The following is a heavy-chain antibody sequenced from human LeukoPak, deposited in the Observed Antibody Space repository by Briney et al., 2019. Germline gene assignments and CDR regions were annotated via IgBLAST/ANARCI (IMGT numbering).Heavy chain of an antibody. D-gene: IGHD6-6*01. Sequence: SETLSLTCTVSGYSISSGYYWGWIRQPPGKGLEWIGSIYHSGSTYYNPSLKSRVTISVDTSKNQFSLKLSSVTAADTAVYYCARAIPAARLYYYYYYMDVWGKGTTVTVSS. CDR3: ARAIPAARLYYYYYYMDV. CDR2: IYHSGST. CDR1: GYSISSGYY. V-gene: IGHV4-38-2*02. J-gene: IGHJ6*03.